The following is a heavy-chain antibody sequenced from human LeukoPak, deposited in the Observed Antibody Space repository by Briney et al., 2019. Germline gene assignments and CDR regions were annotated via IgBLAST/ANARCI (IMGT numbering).Heavy chain of an antibody. D-gene: IGHD6-19*01. CDR1: GYSCTTYY. J-gene: IGHJ4*02. Sequence: ASVKVSCKASGYSCTTYYMHWVRQAPGQGLEWMGIIKPSGSSTSYAQKLQDRVTMTRDTSTSTVYMELSSLRSEDTAVYYCARVHDSDWYFDYWGQGTLVTVSS. V-gene: IGHV1-46*04. CDR2: IKPSGSST. CDR3: ARVHDSDWYFDY.